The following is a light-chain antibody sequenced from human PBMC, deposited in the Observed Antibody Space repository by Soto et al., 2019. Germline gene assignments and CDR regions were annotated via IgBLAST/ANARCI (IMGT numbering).Light chain of an antibody. CDR2: DAS. CDR3: QQYNTYAT. V-gene: IGKV1-5*01. CDR1: QNIRNL. J-gene: IGKJ5*01. Sequence: IQLTQSPSSLSASVVDSVTITFRASQNIRNLLAWYQQTPGKAPKPLIYDASTLKTGVPSRFSGSGSGSEFNFTITGLQPDDFATYFCQQYNTYATCGQGTRREIK.